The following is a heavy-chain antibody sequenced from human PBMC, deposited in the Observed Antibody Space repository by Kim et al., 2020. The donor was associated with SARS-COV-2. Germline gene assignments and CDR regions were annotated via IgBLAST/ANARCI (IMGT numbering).Heavy chain of an antibody. Sequence: SETLSLTCTVSGGSISSYYWSWIRQPPGKGLEWIGYIYYSGSTNYNPSLKSRVTISVDTSKNQFSLKLSSVTAADTAVYYCARDHYYGSGSYYYGMDVWGQGTTVTVSS. D-gene: IGHD3-10*01. CDR2: IYYSGST. V-gene: IGHV4-59*01. CDR3: ARDHYYGSGSYYYGMDV. CDR1: GGSISSYY. J-gene: IGHJ6*02.